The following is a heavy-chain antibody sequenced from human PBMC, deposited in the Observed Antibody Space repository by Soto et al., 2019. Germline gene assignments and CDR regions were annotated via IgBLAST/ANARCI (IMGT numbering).Heavy chain of an antibody. Sequence: ASVKVSCKASGYSFTGNSMHWVRQAPGQGLEWMGWINPNNGGTNYAQKFQGRVTMTRDTSISTAYMDLNSLRAEDTAIYYCAKGTSYSSSADFFDYWGQGTLVTVSS. CDR2: INPNNGGT. V-gene: IGHV1-2*02. CDR1: GYSFTGNS. D-gene: IGHD6-6*01. J-gene: IGHJ4*02. CDR3: AKGTSYSSSADFFDY.